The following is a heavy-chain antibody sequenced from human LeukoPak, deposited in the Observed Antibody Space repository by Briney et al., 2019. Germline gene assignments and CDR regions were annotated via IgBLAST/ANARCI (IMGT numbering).Heavy chain of an antibody. D-gene: IGHD3-16*02. Sequence: SVKVSCKASGGTFSSYAISWVRQAPGQGLEWMGGIIPIFGTANYAQKFQGRVTITADESTSTAYMELSSLRSEDTAVYYCAKADRRQDAFDIWGQGTMVTVSS. V-gene: IGHV1-69*01. CDR3: AKADRRQDAFDI. J-gene: IGHJ3*02. CDR1: GGTFSSYA. CDR2: IIPIFGTA.